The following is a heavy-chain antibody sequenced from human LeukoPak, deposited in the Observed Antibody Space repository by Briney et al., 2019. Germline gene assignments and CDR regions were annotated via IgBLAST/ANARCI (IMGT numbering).Heavy chain of an antibody. CDR2: INTNTGNP. Sequence: ASVKVSCKASGYTFTGYYMHWVRQAPGQGLEWMGWINTNTGNPTYAQGFTGRFVFSLDTSVSTAYLQISSLKAEDTAVYYCARDHPPVAVAGNGLGYWGQGTLVTVSS. V-gene: IGHV7-4-1*02. CDR1: GYTFTGYY. D-gene: IGHD6-19*01. CDR3: ARDHPPVAVAGNGLGY. J-gene: IGHJ4*02.